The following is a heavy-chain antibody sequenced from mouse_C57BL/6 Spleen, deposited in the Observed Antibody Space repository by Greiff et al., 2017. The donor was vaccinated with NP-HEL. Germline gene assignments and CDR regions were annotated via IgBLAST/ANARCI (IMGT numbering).Heavy chain of an antibody. D-gene: IGHD2-2*01. J-gene: IGHJ2*01. CDR3: ARGGLRAFDD. V-gene: IGHV5-17*01. CDR2: ISSGSSTI. CDR1: GFTFSDYG. Sequence: EVKLMESGGGLVKPGGSLKLSCAASGFTFSDYGMPWVRQAPEKGLEWVAYISSGSSTIYYADTVKGRFTISRDNAKNTLFLQMTSLRSEDTARYYCARGGLRAFDDWGQGTTLTVSS.